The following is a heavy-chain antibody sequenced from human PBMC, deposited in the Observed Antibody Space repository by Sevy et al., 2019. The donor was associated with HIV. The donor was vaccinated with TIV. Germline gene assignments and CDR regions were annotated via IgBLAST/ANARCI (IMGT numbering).Heavy chain of an antibody. J-gene: IGHJ6*02. Sequence: SETLSLTCTVSGGSISGDSFYWTWIRQSAGKGLEWIGRISTSGSTKYNPSLKSRVSMSLETSENHFSLTLTSVTAADTAVYYCARDGGSGYGLDVWGQWTSVTVSS. V-gene: IGHV4-61*02. CDR1: GGSISGDSFY. D-gene: IGHD3-16*01. CDR2: ISTSGST. CDR3: ARDGGSGYGLDV.